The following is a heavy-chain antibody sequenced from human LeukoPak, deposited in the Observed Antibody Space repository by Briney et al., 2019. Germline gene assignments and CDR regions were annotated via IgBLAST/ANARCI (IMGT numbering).Heavy chain of an antibody. Sequence: SETLSLTCTVSGGSISSSSYYWGWIRQPPGKGLAWIGNIFYSGSTYYNPSLKSRVTISVDTSKNQFSLNLTSVTAADTAMYFCARETSGSYYGLDYWGQGTLVTVSS. CDR3: ARETSGSYYGLDY. CDR1: GGSISSSSYY. V-gene: IGHV4-39*07. D-gene: IGHD1-26*01. CDR2: IFYSGST. J-gene: IGHJ4*02.